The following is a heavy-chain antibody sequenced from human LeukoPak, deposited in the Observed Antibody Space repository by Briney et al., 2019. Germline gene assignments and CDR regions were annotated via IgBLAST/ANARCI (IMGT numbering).Heavy chain of an antibody. V-gene: IGHV3-33*08. J-gene: IGHJ2*01. D-gene: IGHD1-1*01. CDR2: IWYDGSNK. CDR3: ARDKLSYWYFDL. Sequence: PGGSLRLSCAASGFTFSSYGMHWVRQDPGKGLEWVAVIWYDGSNKYYADSVKGRFTISRDNSKNTLYLQMNSLRVEDTAVYYCARDKLSYWYFDLWGRGTLLTVSS. CDR1: GFTFSSYG.